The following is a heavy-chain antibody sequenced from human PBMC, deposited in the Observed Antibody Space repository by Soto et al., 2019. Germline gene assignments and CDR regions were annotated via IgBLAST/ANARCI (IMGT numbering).Heavy chain of an antibody. CDR3: ARENGHCTDACNRCAFDI. CDR1: GFTFSEYS. Sequence: EVQVVESGGGLVKPGGSLRLSCAASGFTFSEYSFLWVRQAPGQGLEWLSFIANGDNHIFYSDSVKGRFTISRDNAKNSVYLQLNRLRADDSAVYYCARENGHCTDACNRCAFDIWGKGTMVTVSS. J-gene: IGHJ3*02. V-gene: IGHV3-21*01. D-gene: IGHD2-2*01. CDR2: IANGDNHI.